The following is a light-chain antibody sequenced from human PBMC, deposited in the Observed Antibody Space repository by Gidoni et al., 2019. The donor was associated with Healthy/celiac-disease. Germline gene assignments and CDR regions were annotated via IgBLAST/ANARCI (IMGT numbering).Light chain of an antibody. V-gene: IGLV2-14*01. CDR2: DVS. Sequence: QSALTQPASVSGSPGQSLTISCTGTSSDVGGYNYVSWYQQHPGKAPKLMISDVSNRPSGVSNRFSGSKSGNTASLTISGLQAEVEADYYCSSYTSSSVVFGGGTKLTVL. CDR3: SSYTSSSVV. J-gene: IGLJ2*01. CDR1: SSDVGGYNY.